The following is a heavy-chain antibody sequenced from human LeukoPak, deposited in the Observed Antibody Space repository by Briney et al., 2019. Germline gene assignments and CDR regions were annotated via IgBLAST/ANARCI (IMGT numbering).Heavy chain of an antibody. CDR3: AKTSWFASYFDY. Sequence: GGSLRLSCAASGFTFSSYTMSWVRQAPGKGLEWVSAISGSGGSTYYADSVKGRFTISRDNSKNTLYLQMNSLRAEDTAVYYCAKTSWFASYFDYWGQGTLVTVSS. CDR2: ISGSGGST. CDR1: GFTFSSYT. J-gene: IGHJ4*02. V-gene: IGHV3-23*01. D-gene: IGHD2-2*01.